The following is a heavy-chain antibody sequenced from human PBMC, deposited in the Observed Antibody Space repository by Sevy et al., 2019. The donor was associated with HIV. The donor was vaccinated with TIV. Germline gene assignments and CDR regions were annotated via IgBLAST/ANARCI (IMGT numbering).Heavy chain of an antibody. CDR3: ATTKDYYDNSGDPFDY. V-gene: IGHV1-24*01. D-gene: IGHD3-22*01. CDR2: FDPEDGKT. CDR1: GSTLTRLS. J-gene: IGHJ4*02. Sequence: ASVKVSCKVSGSTLTRLSMHWVRHAPGKGLEWMASFDPEDGKTVYAQKFQGRVTMTEDTSTDTAYMGLSSLRSEDTAVYYCATTKDYYDNSGDPFDYWGQGTLVTVSS.